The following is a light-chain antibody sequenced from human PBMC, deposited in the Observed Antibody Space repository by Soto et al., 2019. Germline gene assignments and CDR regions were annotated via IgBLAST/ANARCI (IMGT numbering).Light chain of an antibody. J-gene: IGLJ2*01. Sequence: QAVVTQPPSVSGAPGQRVTISCTGSSSNSGAGYDVHWYQQLPGTAPKLLIYGNSNRPSGVPDRFSGSKSGTSASLAITGLQAEDEADYYCQSYDSSLSGVVCGGGTKLTVL. V-gene: IGLV1-40*01. CDR1: SSNSGAGYD. CDR2: GNS. CDR3: QSYDSSLSGVV.